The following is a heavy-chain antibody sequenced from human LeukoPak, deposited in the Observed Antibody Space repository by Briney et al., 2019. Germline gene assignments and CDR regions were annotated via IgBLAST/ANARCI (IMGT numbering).Heavy chain of an antibody. CDR2: IYYSGST. Sequence: KPSETLSLTCTVSGGSVSSSSYYWGWIRQPPGKGLEWIGSIYYSGSTYYNPSLKSRVTISVDTSKNQFSLKLSSVTAADTAVYYCARRRDYYDSSGYYHDAFDIWGQGTMVTVSS. V-gene: IGHV4-39*01. D-gene: IGHD3-22*01. CDR3: ARRRDYYDSSGYYHDAFDI. J-gene: IGHJ3*02. CDR1: GGSVSSSSYY.